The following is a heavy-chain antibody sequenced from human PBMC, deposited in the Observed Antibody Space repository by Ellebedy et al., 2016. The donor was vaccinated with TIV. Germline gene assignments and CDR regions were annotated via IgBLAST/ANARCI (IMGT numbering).Heavy chain of an antibody. CDR1: GFTFSSYE. CDR2: ISKTGDYI. Sequence: GESLKISCAASGFTFSSYEMNWVRPAPGRGLEWGSYISKTGDYIYYADSVRGRFTISRDNAQSSLFLQMSSLRVEDTAVYYCARPVQMWLENYGLDVWGQGTTVTVSS. D-gene: IGHD5-24*01. CDR3: ARPVQMWLENYGLDV. J-gene: IGHJ6*02. V-gene: IGHV3-48*03.